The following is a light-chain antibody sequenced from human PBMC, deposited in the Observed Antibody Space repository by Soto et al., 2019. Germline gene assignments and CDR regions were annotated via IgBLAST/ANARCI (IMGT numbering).Light chain of an antibody. CDR1: QSVSSSY. J-gene: IGKJ2*01. V-gene: IGKV3-20*01. CDR3: QQYGSSPPYT. CDR2: GAS. Sequence: EIVLTQSPGTLSLSPGERATLSCRASQSVSSSYLAWYQQKPGQAPRLLIYGASSRATGIPDRFSGSGSGTDFTLTISRLEPEDFAVYYCQQYGSSPPYTFGQGTMLEFK.